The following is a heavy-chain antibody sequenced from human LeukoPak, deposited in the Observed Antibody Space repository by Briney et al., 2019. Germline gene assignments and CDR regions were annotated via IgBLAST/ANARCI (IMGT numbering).Heavy chain of an antibody. D-gene: IGHD1-26*01. J-gene: IGHJ6*02. CDR3: ARERSVGATHPTRYYYGMDV. Sequence: GASVKVSCKASGYTFTSYYMHWVRQAPGQGLEWMGIINPSGGTTTYAQKFQGRVTMTRDTSTSTVYMELSSLRSEDTAVYYCARERSVGATHPTRYYYGMDVWGQGTTVTVSS. V-gene: IGHV1-46*01. CDR2: INPSGGTT. CDR1: GYTFTSYY.